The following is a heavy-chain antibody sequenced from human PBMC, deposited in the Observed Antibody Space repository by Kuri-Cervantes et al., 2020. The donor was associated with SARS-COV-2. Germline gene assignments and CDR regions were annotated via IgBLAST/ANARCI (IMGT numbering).Heavy chain of an antibody. CDR2: IGAYNGNT. V-gene: IGHV1-18*01. D-gene: IGHD6-19*01. J-gene: IGHJ6*03. CDR3: PRDSGIAVAGITGYYYYMDV. CDR1: GYTFTSYG. Sequence: ASVKVSCKASGYTFTSYGISWVRQAPGQGLEWMGWIGAYNGNTNYAQKLQGRVTMTTDTSTSTAYMELRSLRSDDTAVYYCPRDSGIAVAGITGYYYYMDVWGKGTTVTVSS.